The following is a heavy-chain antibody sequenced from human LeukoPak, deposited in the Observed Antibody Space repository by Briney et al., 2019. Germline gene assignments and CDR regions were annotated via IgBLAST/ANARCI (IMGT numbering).Heavy chain of an antibody. CDR1: GYTFTSYD. V-gene: IGHV1-8*01. CDR2: MNPNSGNT. D-gene: IGHD1-26*01. CDR3: ANSGGGSYEDWFDP. J-gene: IGHJ5*02. Sequence: VASVKVSCKASGYTFTSYDINWVRQATGQGLEWMGWMNPNSGNTGYAQKFQGRVTMTRNTSISTAYMELSSLRSEDTAVYYCANSGGGSYEDWFDPWGQGTLVTVSS.